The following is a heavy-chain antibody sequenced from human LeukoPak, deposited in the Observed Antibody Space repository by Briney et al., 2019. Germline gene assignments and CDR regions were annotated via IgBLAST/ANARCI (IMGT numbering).Heavy chain of an antibody. J-gene: IGHJ2*01. CDR3: ARRARGNWYFDL. Sequence: PSETLSLTCTVSGDSISSYYWSWIRQPPGKGLEWIGYIYYSGSTNYIPSLRSRLTISVDTSQNQFSLKLSSVTAADTAVYYCARRARGNWYFDLWGRGTLVTVSS. D-gene: IGHD3-10*01. CDR2: IYYSGST. V-gene: IGHV4-59*08. CDR1: GDSISSYY.